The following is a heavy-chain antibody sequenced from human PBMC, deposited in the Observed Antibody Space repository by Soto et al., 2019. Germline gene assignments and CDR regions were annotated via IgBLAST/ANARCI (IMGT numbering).Heavy chain of an antibody. CDR2: TVYTSEWQS. CDR1: EDRVSSNSVT. J-gene: IGHJ5*01. CDR3: VRLIGTRWLDS. Sequence: SQTLLPTCPISEDRVSSNSVTWNWLRQSPSGGLERLGRTVYTSEWQSDYALSVKSQVTINPHTSKHQFTMQLNSVTPEDTAVYSCVRLIGTRWLDSWGQGTLVTVSS. D-gene: IGHD2-8*01. V-gene: IGHV6-1*01.